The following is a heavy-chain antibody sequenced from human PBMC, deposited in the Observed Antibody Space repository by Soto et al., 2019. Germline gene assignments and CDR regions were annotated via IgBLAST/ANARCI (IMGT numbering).Heavy chain of an antibody. J-gene: IGHJ4*02. V-gene: IGHV3-20*03. Sequence: WIRQPPGKGLEWVSGINWNGGSTGYADSVKGRFTISRDNAKNSLYLQMNSLRAEDTALYYCAREFYGDYAFDYWGQGTLVTVSS. CDR3: AREFYGDYAFDY. D-gene: IGHD4-17*01. CDR2: INWNGGST.